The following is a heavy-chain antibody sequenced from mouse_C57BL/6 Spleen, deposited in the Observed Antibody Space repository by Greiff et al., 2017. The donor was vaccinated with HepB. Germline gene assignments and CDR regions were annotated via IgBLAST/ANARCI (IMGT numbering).Heavy chain of an antibody. J-gene: IGHJ3*01. Sequence: VQLQQSGPELVKPGASVKISCKASGYSFTGYYMNWVKQSPEKSLEWIGEINPSTGGTTYNQKFKAKATLTVDKSSSTAYMQLKSLTSEDSAVYYCAIYYYGSSYAFAYWGQGTLVTVSA. V-gene: IGHV1-42*01. CDR2: INPSTGGT. CDR3: AIYYYGSSYAFAY. CDR1: GYSFTGYY. D-gene: IGHD1-1*01.